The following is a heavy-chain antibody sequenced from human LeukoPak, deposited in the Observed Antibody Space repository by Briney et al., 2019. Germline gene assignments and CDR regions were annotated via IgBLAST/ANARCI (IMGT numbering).Heavy chain of an antibody. CDR2: IYHSGST. V-gene: IGHV4-38-2*02. Sequence: SETLSLTCTVSGYSISSGYYWGWIRQPPGQGLEWIGSIYHSGSTYYNSSLESRVTISVDTSKNQFSLKLSSVTAADTAVYYCARHWGDCSSTSCYRGGFDPWGQGTLVIVSS. CDR1: GYSISSGYY. CDR3: ARHWGDCSSTSCYRGGFDP. J-gene: IGHJ5*02. D-gene: IGHD2-2*01.